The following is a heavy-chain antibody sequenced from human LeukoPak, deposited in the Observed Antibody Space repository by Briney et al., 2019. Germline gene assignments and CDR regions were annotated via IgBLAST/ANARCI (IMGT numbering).Heavy chain of an antibody. D-gene: IGHD4-17*01. Sequence: PSETLSLTCTVSGGSISNYYWSWIRQPPGKGLEWIGYIYDSGSTNYNPSLKSRVIISVDTSKNQFSLKLSSVAAADTAVYYCARDYGDYFDYWGQGPLVTVAS. CDR3: ARDYGDYFDY. CDR1: GGSISNYY. CDR2: IYDSGST. V-gene: IGHV4-59*01. J-gene: IGHJ4*02.